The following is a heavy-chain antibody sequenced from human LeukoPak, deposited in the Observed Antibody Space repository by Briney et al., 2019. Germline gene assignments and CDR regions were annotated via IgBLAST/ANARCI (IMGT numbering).Heavy chain of an antibody. CDR2: IVVGSGNT. Sequence: GASVKVSCKASGFTFTSSAMQWVRQARGQRLEWIGWIVVGSGNTNYAQKFQERVTITRDMSTSTAYMELSSLRSEDTAVYYCATPRGGGSGSYPYYYYYYGMDVWGQGTTVTVSS. J-gene: IGHJ6*02. D-gene: IGHD3-10*01. CDR1: GFTFTSSA. V-gene: IGHV1-58*02. CDR3: ATPRGGGSGSYPYYYYYYGMDV.